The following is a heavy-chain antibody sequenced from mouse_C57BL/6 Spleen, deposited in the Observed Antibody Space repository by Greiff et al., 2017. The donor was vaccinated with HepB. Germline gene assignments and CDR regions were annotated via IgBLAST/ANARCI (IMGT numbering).Heavy chain of an antibody. J-gene: IGHJ3*01. CDR2: IDPSDSYT. CDR3: ARAPSYYGSDWFAY. CDR1: GYTFTSYW. Sequence: VQLQQPGAELVMPGASVKLSCKASGYTFTSYWMHWVKQRPGQGLEWIGEIDPSDSYTNYNQKFKGKSTLTVDKSSSTAYMQLSSLTSEDSAVYYCARAPSYYGSDWFAYWGQGTLVTVSA. V-gene: IGHV1-69*01. D-gene: IGHD1-1*01.